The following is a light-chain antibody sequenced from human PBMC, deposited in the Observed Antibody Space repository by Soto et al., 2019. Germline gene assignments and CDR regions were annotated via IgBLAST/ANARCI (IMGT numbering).Light chain of an antibody. CDR1: QSISTY. V-gene: IGKV1-39*01. Sequence: DIQMTQSPSSLSASVGDRVTITCRASQSISTYLIWYQQKPGKAPKRLIYAASSLQSGVPSRFSGSGSGTDFTLTISSLQPEDFATYYCQQSDSIPRTFGQGTTLEIK. CDR3: QQSDSIPRT. CDR2: AAS. J-gene: IGKJ2*01.